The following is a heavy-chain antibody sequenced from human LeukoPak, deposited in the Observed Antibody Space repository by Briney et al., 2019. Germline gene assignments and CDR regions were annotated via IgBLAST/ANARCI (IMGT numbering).Heavy chain of an antibody. CDR1: GFTFNDYA. CDR2: ISYDGSNK. Sequence: PGRSLRLSCAASGFTFNDYAMHWVRQAPGKGLEWVAFISYDGSNKYNADSVQGRFTISRDNSKNTLYLQMNSLRAEDTAVYYCAKKRGDYGGANWFDPWGQGTLVTVSS. V-gene: IGHV3-30*04. J-gene: IGHJ5*02. D-gene: IGHD4-23*01. CDR3: AKKRGDYGGANWFDP.